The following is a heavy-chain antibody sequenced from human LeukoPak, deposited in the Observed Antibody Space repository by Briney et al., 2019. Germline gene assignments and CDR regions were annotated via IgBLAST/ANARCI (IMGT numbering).Heavy chain of an antibody. D-gene: IGHD3-22*01. CDR1: GGSISSSSYY. J-gene: IGHJ4*02. CDR3: ASYDSSGYYPTDY. CDR2: IYYSGST. Sequence: SETLSLTCTVSGGSISSSSYYWGWIRQPPGKGLEWIGNIYYSGSTYYNPSLKSRVTISVDTSKNQFSLKLSSVTAADTAVYYCASYDSSGYYPTDYWGQGTLVTVSS. V-gene: IGHV4-39*01.